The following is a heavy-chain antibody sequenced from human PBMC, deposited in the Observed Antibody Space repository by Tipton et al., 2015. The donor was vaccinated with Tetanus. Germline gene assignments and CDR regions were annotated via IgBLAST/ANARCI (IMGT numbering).Heavy chain of an antibody. CDR2: ISAYNGNT. CDR3: ARAVTIWGGGISLESPPSWYFDL. CDR1: GYTFTSYG. Sequence: QVQLVQSGAEVRKPGASVKVSCKASGYTFTSYGISWVRQAPGQGLEWMGWISAYNGNTNYAQKLQGRVTMTTDTSTGTAYMELRSLRSDDTAVYYCARAVTIWGGGISLESPPSWYFDLWGRGPLVTVSS. J-gene: IGHJ2*01. V-gene: IGHV1-18*04. D-gene: IGHD2-15*01.